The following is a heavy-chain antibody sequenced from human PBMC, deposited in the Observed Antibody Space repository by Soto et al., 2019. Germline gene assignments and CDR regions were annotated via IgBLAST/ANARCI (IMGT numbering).Heavy chain of an antibody. J-gene: IGHJ5*02. CDR2: IDPKSGAT. Sequence: ASVKVSCKASGYSFTGHYMQWVRQAPGQGLEWMGWIDPKSGATNYAQKFQDRVTMTSDTSINTAYMDLSGLTSDDTAVYYCARDYDKSGYDYFDPWGQGTLVTVSS. V-gene: IGHV1-2*02. D-gene: IGHD3-22*01. CDR1: GYSFTGHY. CDR3: ARDYDKSGYDYFDP.